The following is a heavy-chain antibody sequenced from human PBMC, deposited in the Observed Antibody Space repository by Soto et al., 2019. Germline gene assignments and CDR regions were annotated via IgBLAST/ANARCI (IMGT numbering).Heavy chain of an antibody. J-gene: IGHJ3*01. CDR3: ARDSNYDILYRREDAFDL. V-gene: IGHV3-30-3*01. CDR2: ISYDGSNK. CDR1: GFTFSSYA. D-gene: IGHD3-9*01. Sequence: GGSLRLSCAASGFTFSSYAMHWVRQAPGKGLEWVAVISYDGSNKYYADSVKGRFTISRDNSKNTLYLQMNSLRDEDTAVYYCARDSNYDILYRREDAFDLWGQGTMVTVS.